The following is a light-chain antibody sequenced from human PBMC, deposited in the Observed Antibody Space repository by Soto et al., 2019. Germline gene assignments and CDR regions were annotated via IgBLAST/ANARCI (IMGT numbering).Light chain of an antibody. CDR2: GAS. V-gene: IGKV3-15*01. CDR1: QSVRSGY. CDR3: HEYNTWPWT. J-gene: IGKJ1*01. Sequence: EMVLTQSPGTLSLSPGERATLSCRASQSVRSGYFAWYQQKPGQAPRVLIYGASTRAAGIPARFSGSGSGTEFILTISSLQSEDFAVYYCHEYNTWPWTFGQGTKVDI.